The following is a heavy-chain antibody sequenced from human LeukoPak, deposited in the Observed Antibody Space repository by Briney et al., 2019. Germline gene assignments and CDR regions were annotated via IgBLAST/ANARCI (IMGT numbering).Heavy chain of an antibody. J-gene: IGHJ3*02. D-gene: IGHD1-26*01. CDR3: ARDRRRERLHAFDI. V-gene: IGHV4-59*01. CDR2: IYYSGST. Sequence: SETLSLTCAVSGGSISSSYWSWIRQPPGKGLEWIGYIYYSGSTNYNSSLKSRVTISIDTSKNQCSLKLKSVTAADTAVYYCARDRRRERLHAFDIWGQGTRVTVSS. CDR1: GGSISSSY.